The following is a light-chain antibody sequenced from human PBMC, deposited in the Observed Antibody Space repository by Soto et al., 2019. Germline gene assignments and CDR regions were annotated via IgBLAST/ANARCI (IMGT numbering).Light chain of an antibody. CDR3: QQRSNWLSIT. V-gene: IGKV3-11*01. CDR2: DAS. J-gene: IGKJ5*01. CDR1: QSVSSY. Sequence: EICLTQSPATLSLSPGERATLSCRASQSVSSYLAWYQQKPGQAPRLLIYDASNRATGIPARFSGSGSGTDFTLTISSLEPEDFAVYYCQQRSNWLSITFGQGTRLEIK.